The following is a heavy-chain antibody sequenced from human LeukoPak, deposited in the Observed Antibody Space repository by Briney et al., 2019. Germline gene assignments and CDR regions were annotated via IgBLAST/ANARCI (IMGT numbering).Heavy chain of an antibody. V-gene: IGHV1-18*01. CDR2: ISAYNGNT. Sequence: GASVKVSCKASGYTFTSYGISWVRQAPGQGLEWMGWISAYNGNTNYAQKLQGRVTMTTDTSTSTAYMELRSLRSNDTAVYYCARGPAKLPMYYFDYWGQGTLVTVSS. CDR1: GYTFTSYG. D-gene: IGHD1-7*01. J-gene: IGHJ4*02. CDR3: ARGPAKLPMYYFDY.